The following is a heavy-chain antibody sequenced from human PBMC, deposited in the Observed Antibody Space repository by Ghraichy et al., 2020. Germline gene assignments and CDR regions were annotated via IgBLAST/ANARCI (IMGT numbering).Heavy chain of an antibody. CDR3: ARPQYNWNDDVAFDI. J-gene: IGHJ3*02. Sequence: ASVKVSCKASGYTFTSYGISWVRQAPGQGLEWMGWISAYNGNTNYAQKLQGRVTMTTDTSTSTAYMELRSLRSDDTAVYYCARPQYNWNDDVAFDIWGQGTMVTVSS. D-gene: IGHD1-20*01. CDR1: GYTFTSYG. CDR2: ISAYNGNT. V-gene: IGHV1-18*01.